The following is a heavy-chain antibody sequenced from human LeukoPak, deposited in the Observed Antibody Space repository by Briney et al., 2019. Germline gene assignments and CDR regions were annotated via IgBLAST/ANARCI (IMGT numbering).Heavy chain of an antibody. J-gene: IGHJ4*02. CDR1: GFTFDDYG. CDR3: AKDQSYSSSWHYFDY. Sequence: GGSLRLSCAASGFTFDDYGMSWVRQAPGKGLEWVSYISSSGSTIYYADSVKGRFTISRDNAKNSLYLQMNSLRAEDTAVYYCAKDQSYSSSWHYFDYWGQGTLVTVSS. D-gene: IGHD6-13*01. V-gene: IGHV3-48*03. CDR2: ISSSGSTI.